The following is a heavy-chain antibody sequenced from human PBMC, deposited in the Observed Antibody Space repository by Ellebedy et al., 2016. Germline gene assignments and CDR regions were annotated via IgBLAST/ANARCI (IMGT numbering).Heavy chain of an antibody. CDR3: ARDRRDSDFWSGVGHVFDI. V-gene: IGHV4-59*01. Sequence: GSLRLSCTVSGGSISSYYLSWIRQAPGKGLEWIGNIHYTGSTTYNPALKSRVTISGDTSENQFSLNLNSVTSADTAMYYCARDRRDSDFWSGVGHVFDIWGQGTMVTVSS. CDR1: GGSISSYY. D-gene: IGHD3-3*01. CDR2: IHYTGST. J-gene: IGHJ3*02.